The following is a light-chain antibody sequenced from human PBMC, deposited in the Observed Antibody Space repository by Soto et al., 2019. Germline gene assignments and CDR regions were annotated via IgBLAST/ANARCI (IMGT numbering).Light chain of an antibody. CDR1: SSDVGGYNF. Sequence: QSVLTQPPSASGSPGQSVTISCTGTSSDVGGYNFVSWYQQHPGKAPKLMIYEVSKRPSGVPDRFSGSKSGNTASLTVSGLQAEDEAEYYCSSYAGSDIVVFGGGTKLTVL. J-gene: IGLJ2*01. CDR2: EVS. V-gene: IGLV2-8*01. CDR3: SSYAGSDIVV.